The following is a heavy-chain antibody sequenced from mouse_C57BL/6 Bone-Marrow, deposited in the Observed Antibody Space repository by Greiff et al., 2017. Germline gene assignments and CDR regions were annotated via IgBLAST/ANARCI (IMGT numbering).Heavy chain of an antibody. V-gene: IGHV1-15*01. CDR3: ATYQGY. Sequence: LVESGAELVRPGASVTLSCKASGYTFTDYEMHWVKQTPVHGLEWIGAIDPETGGTAYNQKFKGKAILTVDTSSSTAYMQLSSLTSEDSAVYYCATYQGYWGQGTLVTVSA. CDR1: GYTFTDYE. CDR2: IDPETGGT. D-gene: IGHD3-2*02. J-gene: IGHJ3*01.